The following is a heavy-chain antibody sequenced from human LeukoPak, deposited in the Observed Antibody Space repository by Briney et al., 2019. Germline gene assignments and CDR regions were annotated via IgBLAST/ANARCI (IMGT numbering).Heavy chain of an antibody. D-gene: IGHD3-22*01. V-gene: IGHV3-73*01. Sequence: PGGCLRLSCATSGFTFSGSAIQWVRQASGKGLEWVGRIRSKANSYATTDVASVRGRFSISRDDSKNTAYLQMNSLKTEDTAVYYCTRPSYDSSVSGVVYWGQGTLVTVSS. CDR1: GFTFSGSA. CDR2: IRSKANSYAT. CDR3: TRPSYDSSVSGVVY. J-gene: IGHJ4*02.